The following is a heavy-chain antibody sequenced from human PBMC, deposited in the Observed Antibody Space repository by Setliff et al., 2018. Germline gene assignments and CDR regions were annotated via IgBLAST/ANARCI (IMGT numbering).Heavy chain of an antibody. Sequence: GGSLRLSCSASGFTFSVYAMSWVRQAPGKGLKWVATIFGSGANTYYADSVKGRFTVSRDNSKNILYLQMNSLRADDTAVYYCARQRYYDTTGKAFDIWGQGTMVTVSS. V-gene: IGHV3-23*01. CDR1: GFTFSVYA. CDR2: IFGSGANT. J-gene: IGHJ3*02. D-gene: IGHD3-22*01. CDR3: ARQRYYDTTGKAFDI.